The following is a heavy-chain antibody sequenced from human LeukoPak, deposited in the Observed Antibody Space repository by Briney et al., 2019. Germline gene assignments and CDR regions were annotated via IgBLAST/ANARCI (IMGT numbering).Heavy chain of an antibody. CDR2: INHSGST. V-gene: IGHV4-34*01. CDR1: GGSFSGYY. CDR3: PKSNGYGLVDI. J-gene: IGHJ3*02. Sequence: KSSETLSLTCAVYGGSFSGYYWSWIRQPPGKGLEWIGEINHSGSTNYNPSLKSRVTISLDTSRNQFSLKLTSVTAADTAVYYCPKSNGYGLVDIWGQGTMVTVSS. D-gene: IGHD3-10*01.